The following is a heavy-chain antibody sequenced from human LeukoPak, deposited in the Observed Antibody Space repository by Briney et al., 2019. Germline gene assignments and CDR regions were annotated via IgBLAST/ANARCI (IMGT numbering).Heavy chain of an antibody. CDR3: ARGDYGGSADY. Sequence: GASVKVSCKASGYTFNIYGINWVRQAPGQGLEWVGWISGYNGNTKYAQKFQGRVTMTTDTSTSTAYMELRSLRSDDTAVFYCARGDYGGSADYWGQGTLVTVSS. CDR1: GYTFNIYG. V-gene: IGHV1-18*01. D-gene: IGHD4-23*01. J-gene: IGHJ4*02. CDR2: ISGYNGNT.